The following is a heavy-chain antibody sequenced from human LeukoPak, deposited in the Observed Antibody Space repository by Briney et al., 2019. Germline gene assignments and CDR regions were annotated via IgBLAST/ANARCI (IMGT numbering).Heavy chain of an antibody. D-gene: IGHD1-26*01. CDR1: GYSISSGYY. CDR3: ASGSYYSKSYFDY. Sequence: SETLSLTCTVSGYSISSGYYWGWIRQPPGKGLERIGSIYHSGSTYYNPSLKSRVTISVDTSKNQFSLKLSSVTAADTAVYYCASGSYYSKSYFDYWGQGTLVTVSS. J-gene: IGHJ4*02. V-gene: IGHV4-38-2*02. CDR2: IYHSGST.